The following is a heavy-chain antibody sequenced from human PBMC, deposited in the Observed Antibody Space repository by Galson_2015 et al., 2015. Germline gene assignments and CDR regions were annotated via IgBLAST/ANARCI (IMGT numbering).Heavy chain of an antibody. CDR3: ARDGQLLYDYYYGMDV. D-gene: IGHD2-2*02. Sequence: SLRLSCAASGFTFSGHWMSWVRQAPGKGLEWVANINQDGSERHYVDSVKGRFTITISRDNAKSSLYLQMNSLRAEDTAVYYCARDGQLLYDYYYGMDVWGQGTTVTVSS. V-gene: IGHV3-7*03. CDR2: INQDGSER. J-gene: IGHJ6*02. CDR1: GFTFSGHW.